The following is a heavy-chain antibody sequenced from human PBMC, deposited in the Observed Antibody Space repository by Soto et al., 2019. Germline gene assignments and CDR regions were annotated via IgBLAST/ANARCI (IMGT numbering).Heavy chain of an antibody. V-gene: IGHV4-34*01. J-gene: IGHJ4*02. CDR1: GGSFSGYY. Sequence: PSETLSLTCAVYGGSFSGYYWSWIRQPPGKGLEWIGEINHSGSTNYNPSLKSRVTISVDTSKNQFSLKLSSVTAAETAVYYCARGGVSAPYFDYWGQGTLVTVYS. CDR2: INHSGST. CDR3: ARGGVSAPYFDY. D-gene: IGHD3-16*01.